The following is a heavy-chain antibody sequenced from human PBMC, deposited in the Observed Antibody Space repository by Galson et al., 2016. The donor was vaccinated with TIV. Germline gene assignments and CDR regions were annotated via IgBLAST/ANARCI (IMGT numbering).Heavy chain of an antibody. Sequence: SLRLSCAASGFTFNTYKMNWVRQAPGKGLEWISSISSRGTYTHYADSVKGRVTIPRDNANNSLYLQMNSLRAEDTAVYYCARDGARIGAHSAFDIWGQGTMVTASS. J-gene: IGHJ3*02. CDR1: GFTFNTYK. V-gene: IGHV3-21*06. CDR2: ISSRGTYT. CDR3: ARDGARIGAHSAFDI. D-gene: IGHD3-16*01.